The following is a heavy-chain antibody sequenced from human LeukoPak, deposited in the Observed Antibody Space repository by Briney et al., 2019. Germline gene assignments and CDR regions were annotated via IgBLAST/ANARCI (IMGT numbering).Heavy chain of an antibody. CDR1: GGTFSSYA. CDR3: ASTYGDYLGTY. J-gene: IGHJ4*02. CDR2: IIPIFGTA. Sequence: ASVKVSCKASGGTFSSYAISWVRQAPGQGLEWMGGIIPIFGTANYAQKFQGRVTITADESTSTAYMELSSLRSEDTAVYYCASTYGDYLGTYWGQGTLVTVSS. D-gene: IGHD4-17*01. V-gene: IGHV1-69*13.